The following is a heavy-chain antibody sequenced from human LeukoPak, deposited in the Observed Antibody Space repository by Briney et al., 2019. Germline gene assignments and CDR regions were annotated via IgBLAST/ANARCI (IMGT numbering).Heavy chain of an antibody. Sequence: ASVKVSCKVSGYTLTELSMHWVRQAPGKGLEWMGGFDPEDGETIYAQKFQGRVTMTEDTSTDTAYMELSSLRSEDTAVYYCATLRSITIFGVVMDSPFDHWGQGTLVTVSS. D-gene: IGHD3-3*01. CDR3: ATLRSITIFGVVMDSPFDH. J-gene: IGHJ4*02. CDR2: FDPEDGET. CDR1: GYTLTELS. V-gene: IGHV1-24*01.